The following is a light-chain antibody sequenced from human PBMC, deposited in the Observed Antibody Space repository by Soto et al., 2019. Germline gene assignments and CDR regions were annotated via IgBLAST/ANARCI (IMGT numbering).Light chain of an antibody. CDR2: GAS. Sequence: ETVLTQSPGTLSLSPGERATLSCRASQSISSTHLAWYQQKSGQAPRLLIYGASSRATGIPDRFSGSGSGTDFTLTITRLEPEDLAVYYCHQYGTSDMDTFGQGTKLEIK. J-gene: IGKJ2*01. CDR3: HQYGTSDMDT. V-gene: IGKV3-20*01. CDR1: QSISSTH.